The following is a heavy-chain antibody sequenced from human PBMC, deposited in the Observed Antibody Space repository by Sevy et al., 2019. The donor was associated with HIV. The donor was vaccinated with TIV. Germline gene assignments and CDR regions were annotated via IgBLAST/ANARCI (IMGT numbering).Heavy chain of an antibody. CDR2: ISGSGGSGDKT. J-gene: IGHJ4*02. Sequence: GGSLRLSCAASGFTFSSYAMNWVRQAPGKGLEWGSGISGSGGSGDKTNYADSVKGRFTISRDDSKNPLYLQLTSLRAEDTAIYYCARKYDSSGYFDYWGQGTLVTVSS. D-gene: IGHD3-22*01. V-gene: IGHV3-23*01. CDR3: ARKYDSSGYFDY. CDR1: GFTFSSYA.